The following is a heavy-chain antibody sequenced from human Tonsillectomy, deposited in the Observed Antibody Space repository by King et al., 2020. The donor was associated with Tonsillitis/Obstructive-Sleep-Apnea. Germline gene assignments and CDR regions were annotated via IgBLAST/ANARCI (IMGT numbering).Heavy chain of an antibody. Sequence: VQLVQSGAEVKKPGESLKISCKGSGYIFTSYWIGWVRQMPGKGLEWMGIIYPGDSDTRYSPSFQGQVTISADKSISTAYLQWSSLKASDTAMYYCARRYCSGGSCYLGLDYWGQGTLVTVSS. CDR3: ARRYCSGGSCYLGLDY. J-gene: IGHJ4*02. CDR1: GYIFTSYW. CDR2: IYPGDSDT. D-gene: IGHD2-15*01. V-gene: IGHV5-51*01.